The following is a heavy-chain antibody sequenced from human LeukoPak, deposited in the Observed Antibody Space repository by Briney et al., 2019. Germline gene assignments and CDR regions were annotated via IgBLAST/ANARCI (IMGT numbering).Heavy chain of an antibody. J-gene: IGHJ4*02. V-gene: IGHV4-59*01. D-gene: IGHD6-13*01. CDR3: ARGKAAAGSLRFDY. CDR2: IYYTGST. CDR1: GGSISSYY. Sequence: SETLSLTCTVSGGSISSYYWSWIRQPPGKGLQWIGYIYYTGSTSYNPSLKSRVTISVDTSKNQFSLRLSSVTAADTAIFYCARGKAAAGSLRFDYWGQGTPVTVSS.